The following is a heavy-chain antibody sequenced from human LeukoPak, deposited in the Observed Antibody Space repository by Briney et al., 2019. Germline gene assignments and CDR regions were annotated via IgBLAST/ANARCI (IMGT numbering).Heavy chain of an antibody. J-gene: IGHJ3*02. V-gene: IGHV3-33*01. CDR2: IWYDGSKM. CDR3: GRDPSRYAFDI. CDR1: GFTFSSYG. Sequence: GGSLRLSCAASGFTFSSYGFHWVRQAPGKGLEWVAAIWYDGSKMYYADSVKGRFTISSDDSKNTLYLQMNSLRAEDTAVYYCGRDPSRYAFDIWGHGTMVTVSS.